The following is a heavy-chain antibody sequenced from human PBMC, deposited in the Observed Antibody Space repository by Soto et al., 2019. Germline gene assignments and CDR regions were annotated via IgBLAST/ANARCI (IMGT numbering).Heavy chain of an antibody. CDR1: GFTVSSNY. J-gene: IGHJ4*02. CDR2: IYSGGST. V-gene: IGHV3-66*01. D-gene: IGHD3-3*01. Sequence: GESLRLSCAASGFTVSSNYMSWVRQAPGKGLEWVSVIYSGGSTYYADSVKGRFTISRDNSKNTLYLQMNSLRAEDTAVYYCAAQYYDFWSGYPAPHCWGQGTLVTVSS. CDR3: AAQYYDFWSGYPAPHC.